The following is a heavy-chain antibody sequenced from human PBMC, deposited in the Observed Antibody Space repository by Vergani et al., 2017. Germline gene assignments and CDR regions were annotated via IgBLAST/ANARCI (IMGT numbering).Heavy chain of an antibody. CDR1: GGSISNYY. CDR3: ARGAEGVAAIYYYYYMDV. Sequence: QVQLQESGPGLVKPSETLSLTCTVSGGSISNYYWSWIRQPAGKGLEWIGRIYNSGSTNYNPSLKSRVTISVDTSKNQFSLKLSSVTAADTAVYYCARGAEGVAAIYYYYYMDVWGKGTTVTVSS. V-gene: IGHV4-4*07. D-gene: IGHD2-15*01. J-gene: IGHJ6*03. CDR2: IYNSGST.